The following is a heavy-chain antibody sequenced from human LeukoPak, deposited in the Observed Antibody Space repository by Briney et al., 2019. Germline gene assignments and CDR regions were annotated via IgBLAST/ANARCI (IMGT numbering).Heavy chain of an antibody. J-gene: IGHJ4*02. CDR2: IYYSGST. Sequence: PSETLSLTCTVPGGSISSGGYYWRWIRQHPGKGLEWIGYIYYSGSTYYNPSLKSRVTISVDTSKNQFSLKLSSVTAADTAVYYCARAYSSSWYPIDYWGQGTLVTVSS. CDR3: ARAYSSSWYPIDY. D-gene: IGHD6-13*01. CDR1: GGSISSGGYY. V-gene: IGHV4-31*03.